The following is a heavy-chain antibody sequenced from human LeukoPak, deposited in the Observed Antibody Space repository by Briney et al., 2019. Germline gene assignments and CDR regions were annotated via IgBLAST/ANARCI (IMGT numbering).Heavy chain of an antibody. Sequence: GGSLRLSCAASGLTGSHNYMSWVRQAPGKGLEWVSVIYSGGSTYYADSVKGRFTISRDNSKNTLYLQMNSLRAEDTAVYYCASDGGYYDSSGLDYWGQGTLVTVSS. CDR2: IYSGGST. J-gene: IGHJ4*02. CDR3: ASDGGYYDSSGLDY. CDR1: GLTGSHNY. D-gene: IGHD3-22*01. V-gene: IGHV3-53*01.